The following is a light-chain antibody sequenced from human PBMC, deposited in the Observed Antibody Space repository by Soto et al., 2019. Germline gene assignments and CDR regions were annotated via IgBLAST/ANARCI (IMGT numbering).Light chain of an antibody. V-gene: IGLV2-14*01. Sequence: QSALIQPASVSGSPGQWLTISCTGTSSDVGHYNYVSWYQQHPGKAPKLIIYEVGNRPSGVSTRFSASKSGNTASLTISGLQAEDEADYYCSSYTLNTTLVFGGGTKLTVL. CDR2: EVG. J-gene: IGLJ2*01. CDR1: SSDVGHYNY. CDR3: SSYTLNTTLV.